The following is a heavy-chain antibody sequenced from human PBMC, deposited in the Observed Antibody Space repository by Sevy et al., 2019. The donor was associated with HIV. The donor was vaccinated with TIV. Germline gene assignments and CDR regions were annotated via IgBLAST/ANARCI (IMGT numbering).Heavy chain of an antibody. CDR3: AKVKIAAVAGAGDFDY. J-gene: IGHJ4*02. V-gene: IGHV3-23*01. CDR1: GFSFSNYA. D-gene: IGHD6-19*01. Sequence: GGSLRLSCAASGFSFSNYAMSWVHQGPGMGLEWVAAISGSGLSTYYADSVKGRFTISRDNSKKTLHLQMKSLRVEDTVVYYCAKVKIAAVAGAGDFDYWGQGTLVTVSS. CDR2: ISGSGLST.